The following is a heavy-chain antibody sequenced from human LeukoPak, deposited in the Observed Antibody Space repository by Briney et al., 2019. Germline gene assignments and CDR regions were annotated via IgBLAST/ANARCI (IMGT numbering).Heavy chain of an antibody. CDR1: GFTFSSYE. V-gene: IGHV3-48*03. CDR3: ARDQNSRGYSYGP. CDR2: ISSSGSTI. J-gene: IGHJ5*02. Sequence: GGSLRLSCAASGFTFSSYEMNWVRQAPGKGLEWVSYISSSGSTIYYADSVKGRFTISRDNAKSSLYLQMNSLRAEDTAVYYCARDQNSRGYSYGPWGQGTLVTVSS. D-gene: IGHD5-18*01.